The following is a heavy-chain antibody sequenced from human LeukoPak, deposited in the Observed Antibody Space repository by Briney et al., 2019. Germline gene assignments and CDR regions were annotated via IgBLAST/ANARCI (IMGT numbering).Heavy chain of an antibody. CDR2: IYSGGST. CDR1: GFTVSSNY. CDR3: ARHIAVAGHNWFDP. J-gene: IGHJ5*02. D-gene: IGHD6-19*01. V-gene: IGHV3-53*04. Sequence: GGSLRLSCAASGFTVSSNYMSWVRQAPGKGLEWVSVIYSGGSTYYADSVKGRFTISRHNSKNTLYLQMNSLRAEDTAVYYCARHIAVAGHNWFDPWGQGTLVTVSS.